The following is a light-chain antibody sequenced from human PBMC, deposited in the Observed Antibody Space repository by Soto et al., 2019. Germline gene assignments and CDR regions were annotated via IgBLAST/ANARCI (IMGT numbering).Light chain of an antibody. CDR3: SSYAGSNFVV. CDR1: SSDVGGYNY. CDR2: EVS. Sequence: SALTQPPSASGSPGQSVTISCTGTSSDVGGYNYVSWYQQHPGKAPKFMIYEVSKRPSGVPDRFSGSKSGNTASLTVSGLQAEDEADYYCSSYAGSNFVVFGGGTKVTVL. J-gene: IGLJ2*01. V-gene: IGLV2-8*01.